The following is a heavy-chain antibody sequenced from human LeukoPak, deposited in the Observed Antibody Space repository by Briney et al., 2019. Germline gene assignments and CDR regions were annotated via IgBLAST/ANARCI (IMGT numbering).Heavy chain of an antibody. Sequence: PSETLSLTCAVSGYSISSGYYWGWIRQPPGKGLEWIGSIYHSGSTYYNPSLKSRVTISVDTSKNQFSLKLSSVTAADTAVYYCARHNPSSNDDTAMVTDAFDIWGPRDNGHRLF. CDR2: IYHSGST. J-gene: IGHJ3*02. V-gene: IGHV4-38-2*01. CDR1: GYSISSGYY. CDR3: ARHNPSSNDDTAMVTDAFDI. D-gene: IGHD5-18*01.